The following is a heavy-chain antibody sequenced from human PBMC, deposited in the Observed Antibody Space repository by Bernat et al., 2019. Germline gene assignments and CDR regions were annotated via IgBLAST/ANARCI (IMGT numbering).Heavy chain of an antibody. Sequence: QVQLQQWGAGLLKPSETLSLTCAVYGGSFSGYYWSWIRQPPGKGLEWIGEINHSGSTNYNPSLKSRVTISVDTSKNQFSLKLSSVTAADTAVYYCARDTQQWLSTGGIDYWGQGTLVTVSS. CDR1: GGSFSGYY. D-gene: IGHD6-19*01. J-gene: IGHJ4*02. V-gene: IGHV4-34*01. CDR3: ARDTQQWLSTGGIDY. CDR2: INHSGST.